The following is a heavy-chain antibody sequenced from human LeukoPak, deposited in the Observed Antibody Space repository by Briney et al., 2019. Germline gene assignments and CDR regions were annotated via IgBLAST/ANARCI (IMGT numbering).Heavy chain of an antibody. CDR1: GGSFSGYY. Sequence: SETLSLTCAVYGGSFSGYYWSWIRQPPGKGLEWIGEINHSGSTNYNPSLKSRVTISVDTSKNQFSLKLSSVTAADTAVYYCARLGTPTQQYYYYYYYMDVWGKGTTVTISS. J-gene: IGHJ6*03. CDR2: INHSGST. CDR3: ARLGTPTQQYYYYYYYMDV. D-gene: IGHD1-1*01. V-gene: IGHV4-34*01.